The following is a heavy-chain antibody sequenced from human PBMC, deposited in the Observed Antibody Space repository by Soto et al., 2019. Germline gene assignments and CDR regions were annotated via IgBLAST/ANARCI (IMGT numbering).Heavy chain of an antibody. V-gene: IGHV3-48*01. CDR3: ARGGLITVFGVVVTGDAFDI. CDR2: INNSGSST. D-gene: IGHD3-3*01. Sequence: EVQLVESGGALVQPGGSLRLSCEASGFTFSRYNMNWVRQAPGKGLEWVGDINNSGSSTNYGDSVKGRFNISRDNAKNSMYLQVNSLRVEDTAIYYCARGGLITVFGVVVTGDAFDIWGQGTMVTVAS. CDR1: GFTFSRYN. J-gene: IGHJ3*02.